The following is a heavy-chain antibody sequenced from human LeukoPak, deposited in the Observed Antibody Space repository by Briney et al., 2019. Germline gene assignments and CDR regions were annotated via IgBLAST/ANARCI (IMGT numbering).Heavy chain of an antibody. CDR1: GYTFTSYG. Sequence: ASVKVSCKASGYTFTSYGISWVRQAPGQGLEWMGWISAYNGNTNYAQKLQGRVTMTTDTSTSTAYMKLRSLRSDDTAVYYCARDRRTAVAGTIMSYWGQGTLVTVSS. J-gene: IGHJ4*02. D-gene: IGHD6-19*01. CDR3: ARDRRTAVAGTIMSY. V-gene: IGHV1-18*01. CDR2: ISAYNGNT.